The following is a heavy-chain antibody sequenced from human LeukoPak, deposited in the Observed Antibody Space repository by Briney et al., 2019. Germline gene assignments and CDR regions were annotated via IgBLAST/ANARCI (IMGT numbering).Heavy chain of an antibody. CDR3: TRAPYSSYGFFGY. CDR1: GFTFGDYP. CDR2: IRSKAYGGTT. V-gene: IGHV3-49*03. J-gene: IGHJ4*02. D-gene: IGHD6-6*01. Sequence: GGSLRLSCTASGFTFGDYPVSWFRQAPGKGLEWVGFIRSKAYGGTTEYAASVKGRFTISRDDSKSIAYVQMNTLKTEDTAVYYCTRAPYSSYGFFGYWGQGTLVTVSS.